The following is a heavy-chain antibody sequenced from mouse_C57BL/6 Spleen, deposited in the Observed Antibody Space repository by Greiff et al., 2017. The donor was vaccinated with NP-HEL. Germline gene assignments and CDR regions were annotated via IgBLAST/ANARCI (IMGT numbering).Heavy chain of an antibody. CDR1: GYAFSSSW. V-gene: IGHV1-82*01. D-gene: IGHD1-1*01. J-gene: IGHJ3*01. CDR3: ATLYYYGSSYGGFAY. CDR2: IYPGDGDT. Sequence: QVQLQQSGPELVKPGASVKISCKASGYAFSSSWMNWVKQRPGKGLEWIGRIYPGDGDTNYNGKFKGKATLTADKSSSTAYMQLSSLTSEDSAVYFCATLYYYGSSYGGFAYWGQGTLVTVSA.